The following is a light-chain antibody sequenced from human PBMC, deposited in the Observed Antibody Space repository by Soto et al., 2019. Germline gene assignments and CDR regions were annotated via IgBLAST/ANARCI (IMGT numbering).Light chain of an antibody. J-gene: IGLJ2*01. Sequence: QSVLTQPPSVSGAPGQRVTISCTGSSSNIGAGYDVHWYQQLPRTAPRLLIYSNTNRPSGVPDRFSASKSGTSASLAITGLRAEDEADYYCQSFDINVLALIFGVGTKVTVL. CDR2: SNT. CDR3: QSFDINVLALI. CDR1: SSNIGAGYD. V-gene: IGLV1-40*01.